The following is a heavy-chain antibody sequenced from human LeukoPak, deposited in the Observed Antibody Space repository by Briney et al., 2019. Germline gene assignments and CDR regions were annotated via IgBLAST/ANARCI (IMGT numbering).Heavy chain of an antibody. CDR2: IYPGDSDT. Sequence: GESLKISCKGSGYSFTSYWIGWVRQMPGKGLEWMGIIYPGDSDTRYSPSFQGQVTISADKSISTAYLQWSSLKASDTAVYYCVRVRVGASASDYHFYYMDVWGKGTTVTISS. CDR3: VRVRVGASASDYHFYYMDV. D-gene: IGHD1-26*01. V-gene: IGHV5-51*01. CDR1: GYSFTSYW. J-gene: IGHJ6*03.